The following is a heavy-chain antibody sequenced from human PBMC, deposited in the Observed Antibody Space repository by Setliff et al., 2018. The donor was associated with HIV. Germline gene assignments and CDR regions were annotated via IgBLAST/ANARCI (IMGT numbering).Heavy chain of an antibody. CDR3: ARAITGDSHFDI. V-gene: IGHV4-31*01. D-gene: IGHD7-27*01. CDR2: IYYSGST. J-gene: IGHJ3*02. Sequence: PSETLSLTCTVSGGSISSGGYYWSWIRQHPGKGLEWIGYIYYSGSTYYNPSLKSLVTISVDTSKNQFSLKLSSVTAADTAVYYCARAITGDSHFDIWGQGTMVTV. CDR1: GGSISSGGYY.